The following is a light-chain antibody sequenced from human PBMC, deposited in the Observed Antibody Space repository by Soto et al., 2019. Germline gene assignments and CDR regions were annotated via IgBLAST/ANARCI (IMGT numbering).Light chain of an antibody. Sequence: EIVMTQSPATLSVSPGERATLSYRASQSVSTYVAWYQQKAGQAPRLLIYDASNRATGIPARFSGSGSGTDFTLTISSLEPEDFAVYFCQQRINWRSTFGGGTKVEIK. CDR1: QSVSTY. J-gene: IGKJ4*01. CDR3: QQRINWRST. CDR2: DAS. V-gene: IGKV3-11*01.